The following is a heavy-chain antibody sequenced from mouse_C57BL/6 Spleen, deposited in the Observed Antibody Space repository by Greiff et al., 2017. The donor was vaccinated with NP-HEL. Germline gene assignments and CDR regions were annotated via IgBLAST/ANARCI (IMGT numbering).Heavy chain of an antibody. CDR1: GYTFTSYW. J-gene: IGHJ3*01. CDR3: ARRDSSGLAWFAY. D-gene: IGHD3-2*02. V-gene: IGHV1-59*01. CDR2: IDPSDSYT. Sequence: VQLQQSGAELVRPGTSVKLSCKASGYTFTSYWMHWVKQRPGQGLEWIGVIDPSDSYTKYNQKFKGKATLTVDTSSSTAYMQLSSLTSEDSAVYYCARRDSSGLAWFAYWGQGTLVTVSA.